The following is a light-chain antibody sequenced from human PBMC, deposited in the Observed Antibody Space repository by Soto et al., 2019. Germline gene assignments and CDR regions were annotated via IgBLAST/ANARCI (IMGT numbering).Light chain of an antibody. CDR2: DVS. Sequence: QSALTQPASVSGSPGQSISISCTGTSSDVGGFEYVSWYQQHAGKAPKLMIYDVSSRPSGVSNRFSGSKSGNTASLTISGLQAEDEADYYCISYTSISLAVLGTGTKVTVL. CDR1: SSDVGGFEY. J-gene: IGLJ1*01. CDR3: ISYTSISLAV. V-gene: IGLV2-14*01.